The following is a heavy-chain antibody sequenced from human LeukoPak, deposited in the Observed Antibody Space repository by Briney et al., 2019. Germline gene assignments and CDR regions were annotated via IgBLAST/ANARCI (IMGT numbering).Heavy chain of an antibody. CDR2: LSAYNGNT. J-gene: IGHJ4*02. Sequence: ASVKVSCKASGYTLTSYGLSWVRQTPGQGLEWMGWLSAYNGNTKYAEKFQDRVTMTADTPTSTVYMELRSLTSDDTGVYFCARGNVNGDTQGLWGQGTLVTVSS. D-gene: IGHD4-17*01. CDR1: GYTLTSYG. V-gene: IGHV1-18*04. CDR3: ARGNVNGDTQGL.